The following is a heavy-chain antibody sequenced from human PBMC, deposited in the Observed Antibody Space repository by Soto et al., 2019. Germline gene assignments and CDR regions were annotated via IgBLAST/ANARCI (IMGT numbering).Heavy chain of an antibody. D-gene: IGHD1-1*01. CDR1: GFTFSSYG. CDR2: ISYDGKVA. Sequence: QVQLVESGGGVVQPGRSLRLSCAASGFTFSSYGMHWVRQAPGKGLEWVTVISYDGKVAYYADSVKGRFTISRDNSKNSLFLQMNSLRTQDTAMYYCAKERPITNWYFDYWGHGTLVTLSS. J-gene: IGHJ4*01. CDR3: AKERPITNWYFDY. V-gene: IGHV3-30*18.